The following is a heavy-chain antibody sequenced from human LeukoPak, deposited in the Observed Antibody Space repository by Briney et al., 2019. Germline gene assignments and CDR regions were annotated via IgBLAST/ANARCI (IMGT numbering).Heavy chain of an antibody. CDR1: GFRFSDYS. D-gene: IGHD3-9*01. CDR3: ARNTIFHP. Sequence: GGSLRLSCEASGFRFSDYSMHWVRQTPGKGLEWISYISSSDSTTYYTDSVRGRFTISRDNAKSSLYLLMNSLRDEDTGIYYCARNTIFHPWGQGTLVTVSS. J-gene: IGHJ5*02. V-gene: IGHV3-48*02. CDR2: ISSSDSTT.